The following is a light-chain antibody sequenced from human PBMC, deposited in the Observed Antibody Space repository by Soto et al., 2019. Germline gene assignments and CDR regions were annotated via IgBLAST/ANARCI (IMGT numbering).Light chain of an antibody. CDR2: DAS. CDR3: QQYNNWPRT. J-gene: IGKJ1*01. Sequence: EIVMTKYQATLSVSPGERATLSCRASQSVNTNVAWYQQKRGQAPRLLIHDASSRATGIPDRFSGSGSGTEFTLTISSLQSEDFAVYYCQQYNNWPRTFGQGTKVDIK. CDR1: QSVNTN. V-gene: IGKV3D-15*01.